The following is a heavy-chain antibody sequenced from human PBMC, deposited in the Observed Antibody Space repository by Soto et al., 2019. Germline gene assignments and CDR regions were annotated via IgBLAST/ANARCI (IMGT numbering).Heavy chain of an antibody. CDR1: GFTFSSYA. CDR2: ISGSGGSK. V-gene: IGHV3-23*01. Sequence: EVQLLESGGGLVQPGGSLRLSCAASGFTFSSYAMSWVRQAPGKGLEWVSAISGSGGSKYYADSVKGRFTISRNNSKNTLYLQMNSLRAEDTAVYYGAKDKRGGAAAGLLDYWGQGTLVTVSS. J-gene: IGHJ4*02. CDR3: AKDKRGGAAAGLLDY. D-gene: IGHD6-13*01.